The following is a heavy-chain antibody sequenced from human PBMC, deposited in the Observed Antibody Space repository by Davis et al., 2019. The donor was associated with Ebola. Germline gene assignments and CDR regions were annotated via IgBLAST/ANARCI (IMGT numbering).Heavy chain of an antibody. CDR2: ISSSSSYI. J-gene: IGHJ6*02. CDR3: ARAIAYYYGMDV. Sequence: GESLKISCAASGFTFSRYSMNWVRQAPGKGLEWVSSISSSSSYIYYADSVKGRFTISRDNAKNSLYLQMNSLRAEDTAVYYCARAIAYYYGMDVWGQGTTVTVSS. V-gene: IGHV3-21*01. CDR1: GFTFSRYS.